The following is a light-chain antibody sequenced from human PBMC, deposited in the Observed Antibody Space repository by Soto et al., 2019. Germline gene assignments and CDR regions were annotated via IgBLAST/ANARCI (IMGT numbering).Light chain of an antibody. Sequence: QSVLTQPPSVSGAPGQTVTISCTGSSSNIGATYDEHWYQQLPGTAPKLLIYANTHRPSGVPDRFSGSKSGTSASLAITGLQAEDEADYYCQSYDSSLSGYVFGTGTKVTVL. CDR1: SSNIGATYD. CDR3: QSYDSSLSGYV. V-gene: IGLV1-40*01. CDR2: ANT. J-gene: IGLJ1*01.